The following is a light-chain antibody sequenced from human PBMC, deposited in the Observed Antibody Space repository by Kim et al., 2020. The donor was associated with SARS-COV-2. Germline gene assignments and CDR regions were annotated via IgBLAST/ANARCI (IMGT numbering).Light chain of an antibody. CDR3: QQRSNWPPYT. V-gene: IGKV3-11*01. J-gene: IGKJ2*01. CDR2: DAS. Sequence: LSPVEIATLSGRASQSVSSYLAWYQQKPGQAPRLLIYDASNRATGIPARFSGSGSGTDFTLPISSLEPEDFAVYYCQQRSNWPPYTFGQGTKLVI. CDR1: QSVSSY.